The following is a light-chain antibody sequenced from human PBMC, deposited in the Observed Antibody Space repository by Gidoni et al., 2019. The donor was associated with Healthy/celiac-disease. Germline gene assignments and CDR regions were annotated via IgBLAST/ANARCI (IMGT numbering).Light chain of an antibody. J-gene: IGKJ1*01. CDR2: GAS. CDR1: QSVSST. Sequence: EIVMTQSPATLSVSPGERATLSCRAIQSVSSTLAWYQQKPGQAPRLLIYGASTRATGIPARFSGSGSGTEFTLTISSLQSEDFAVYYCQQYNNWPAWTFGQGTKVEIK. CDR3: QQYNNWPAWT. V-gene: IGKV3-15*01.